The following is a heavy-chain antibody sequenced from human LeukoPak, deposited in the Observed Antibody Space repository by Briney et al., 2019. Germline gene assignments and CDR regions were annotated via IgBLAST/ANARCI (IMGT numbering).Heavy chain of an antibody. CDR2: IWYDGSNK. CDR1: GFTFSSYG. J-gene: IGHJ6*02. V-gene: IGHV3-33*01. Sequence: PWGSLRLSCAASGFTFSSYGMHWVRQAPGKGLEWVAVIWYDGSNKYYADSVKGRFTISRDNSKKTLYLQMNSLRAEDTAVYYCARKKRVDTDSIMVYYYYAMDVWGQGTTVTVSS. CDR3: ARKKRVDTDSIMVYYYYAMDV. D-gene: IGHD5-18*01.